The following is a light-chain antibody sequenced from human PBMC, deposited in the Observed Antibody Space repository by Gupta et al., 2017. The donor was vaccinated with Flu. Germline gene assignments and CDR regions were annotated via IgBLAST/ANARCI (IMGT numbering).Light chain of an antibody. J-gene: IGLJ3*02. CDR2: END. Sequence: SSNIGSEYVSWYQHVPGAVPKLLIYENDKRPSGIPDRFSASKSGASATLDITGLQPADEADYYCGTWDSLNSGGLFGGGTHLTVV. CDR1: SSNIGSEY. CDR3: GTWDSLNSGGL. V-gene: IGLV1-51*02.